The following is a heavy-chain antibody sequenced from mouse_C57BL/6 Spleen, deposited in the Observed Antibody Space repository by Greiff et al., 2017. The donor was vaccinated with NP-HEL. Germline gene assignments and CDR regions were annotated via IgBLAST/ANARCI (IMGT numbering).Heavy chain of an antibody. J-gene: IGHJ4*01. D-gene: IGHD2-4*01. CDR3: AKITYYAMDY. CDR1: GYTFTDYN. CDR2: INPNNGGT. Sequence: VQLKESGPELVKPGASVKMSCKASGYTFTDYNMHWVKQSHGKSLEWIGYINPNNGGTSYNQKFKGKATLTVNKSSSTAYMELRSLTSEDSAVYYCAKITYYAMDYWGQGTSVTVSS. V-gene: IGHV1-22*01.